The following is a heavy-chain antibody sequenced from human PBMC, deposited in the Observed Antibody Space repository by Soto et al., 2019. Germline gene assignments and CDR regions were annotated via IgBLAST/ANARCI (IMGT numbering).Heavy chain of an antibody. J-gene: IGHJ4*02. CDR2: ISYDGSNK. V-gene: IGHV3-30*18. Sequence: QVQLVESGGGVVQPGRSLRLSCAASGFTFSSYGMHWVRQAPGKGLEWVAVISYDGSNKYYADSVKGRFTISRDNSKNTLYLQMNSLRAEDTAVYYCAKGIWVGNSGSYPTDYWGQGTLVTVSS. CDR3: AKGIWVGNSGSYPTDY. D-gene: IGHD1-26*01. CDR1: GFTFSSYG.